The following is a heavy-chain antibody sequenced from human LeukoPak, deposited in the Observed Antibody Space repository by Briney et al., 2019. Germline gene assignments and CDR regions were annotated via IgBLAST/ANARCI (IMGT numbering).Heavy chain of an antibody. Sequence: GGSLRLSCAASGFRFSDYYMSWIRQAPGKGLEWVSHISSSGSTIYYADSVKGRFTISRDNAKSSLYLQMNSLRAEDTAVYYCARCGGRGYSYGYPSYYCYMDVWGKGTTVTVSS. D-gene: IGHD5-18*01. CDR1: GFRFSDYY. J-gene: IGHJ6*03. CDR3: ARCGGRGYSYGYPSYYCYMDV. CDR2: ISSSGSTI. V-gene: IGHV3-11*04.